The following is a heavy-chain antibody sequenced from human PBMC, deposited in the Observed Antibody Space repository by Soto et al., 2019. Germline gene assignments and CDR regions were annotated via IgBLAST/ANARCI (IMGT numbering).Heavy chain of an antibody. Sequence: GSLNLSCAASGSTFSSYSMNWVRQAPGKGLEWVSSISSSSSYIYYADSVKGRFTISRDNAKNSLYLQMNSLRAEDTAVYYCARDRSRSSWYVAPLDYWGQGTLVTVSS. CDR2: ISSSSSYI. J-gene: IGHJ4*02. D-gene: IGHD6-13*01. CDR3: ARDRSRSSWYVAPLDY. CDR1: GSTFSSYS. V-gene: IGHV3-21*01.